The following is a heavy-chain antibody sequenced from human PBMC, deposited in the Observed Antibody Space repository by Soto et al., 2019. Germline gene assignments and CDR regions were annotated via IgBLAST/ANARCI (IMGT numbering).Heavy chain of an antibody. CDR2: ISSDGDLI. J-gene: IGHJ4*02. D-gene: IGHD3-9*01. CDR1: GFTFNNFA. V-gene: IGHV3-23*01. Sequence: EVHLLGSGGDLVKPGGSLRLSCEVSGFTFNNFAMSWVRQSPGKGLEWVSTISSDGDLIHYAESVKGRFTISRDNSKSSLFLQMNSLRAEDTALYFCAKVRQRFLDILTGATNFDSWGQGTLVTVSS. CDR3: AKVRQRFLDILTGATNFDS.